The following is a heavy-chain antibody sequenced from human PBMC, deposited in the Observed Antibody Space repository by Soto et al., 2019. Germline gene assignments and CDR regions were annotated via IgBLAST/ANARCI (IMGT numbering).Heavy chain of an antibody. CDR2: IYYSGST. J-gene: IGHJ4*02. CDR1: CVSISSYY. CDR3: ARDSYDSSGYYRAIDY. V-gene: IGHV4-59*01. D-gene: IGHD3-22*01. Sequence: PSETLSLTCTVSCVSISSYYWSWIRQPPGKGLEWIEYIYYSGSTNYNPSLKSRVTISVDTSKNQFSLKLSSVTAADTAVYYCARDSYDSSGYYRAIDYWGQGTLVTVSS.